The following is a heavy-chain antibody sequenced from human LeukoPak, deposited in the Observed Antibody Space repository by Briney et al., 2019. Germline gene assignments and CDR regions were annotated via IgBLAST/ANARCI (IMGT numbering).Heavy chain of an antibody. D-gene: IGHD3-10*01. CDR3: AKDYGDYYYGSGSYYKTPYFDY. V-gene: IGHV3-23*01. CDR2: ISGSGGST. J-gene: IGHJ4*02. CDR1: GFTFSSYA. Sequence: PGGSLRLSCAASGFTFSSYAMSWVRQAPGKGLEWVSAISGSGGSTYYADSVKGRFTISRDNSKNTLYLQMNSLRAEDTAVYYCAKDYGDYYYGSGSYYKTPYFDYWGQGTLVTVSS.